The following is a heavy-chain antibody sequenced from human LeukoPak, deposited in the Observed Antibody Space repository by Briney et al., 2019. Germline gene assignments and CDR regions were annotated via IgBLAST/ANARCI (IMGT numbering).Heavy chain of an antibody. D-gene: IGHD1-14*01. V-gene: IGHV4-59*01. Sequence: SETLSLTCTVSGGSISSYYWSWIRQPPGKGLEWIGYINYSGSTNYNPSLKSRVTISVDTSKNQFSLKLSSVTAADTAVYYCARAPEDWFDPWGQGTLVTVSS. CDR3: ARAPEDWFDP. CDR1: GGSISSYY. J-gene: IGHJ5*02. CDR2: INYSGST.